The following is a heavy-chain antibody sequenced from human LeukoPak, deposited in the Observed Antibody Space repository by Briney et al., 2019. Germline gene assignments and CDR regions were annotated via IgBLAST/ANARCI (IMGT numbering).Heavy chain of an antibody. D-gene: IGHD4-11*01. CDR2: INWNGGST. CDR3: ARVASNYDFDY. Sequence: GGTLRLSCAASGFTFDDYGMTGVRQAPGKGLEWVSGINWNGGSTGYADSVKGRFTISRDNAKNSLYLQMNSLRAEDTALYYCARVASNYDFDYWGQGTLVTVSS. V-gene: IGHV3-20*04. J-gene: IGHJ4*02. CDR1: GFTFDDYG.